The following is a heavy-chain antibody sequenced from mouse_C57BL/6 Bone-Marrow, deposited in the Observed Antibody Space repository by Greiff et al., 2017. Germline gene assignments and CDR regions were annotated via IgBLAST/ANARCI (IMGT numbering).Heavy chain of an antibody. V-gene: IGHV14-3*01. D-gene: IGHD1-1*01. CDR2: IDPANGNT. Sequence: VQLQQSVAELVRPGASVKLSCTASGFNIKNTYMPWVKQRPEQGLEWIGRIDPANGNTKYVPKFQGKASITADTSSNTAYLQLSSLTSEDTAIYYCARDCYGSRAWFAYWGQGTLVTVSA. CDR3: ARDCYGSRAWFAY. CDR1: GFNIKNTY. J-gene: IGHJ3*01.